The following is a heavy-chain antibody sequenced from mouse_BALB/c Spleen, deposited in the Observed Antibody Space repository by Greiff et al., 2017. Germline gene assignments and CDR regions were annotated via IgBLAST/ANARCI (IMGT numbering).Heavy chain of an antibody. D-gene: IGHD2-3*01. CDR2: ISSGGSYT. V-gene: IGHV5-9-3*01. CDR3: ARHDGYGGAMDY. J-gene: IGHJ4*01. CDR1: GFTFSSYA. Sequence: DVKLVESGGGLVKPGGSLKLSCAASGFTFSSYAMSWVRQTPEKRLEWVATISSGGSYTYYPDSVKGRFTISRDNAKNTLYLQMSSLRSEDTAMYYCARHDGYGGAMDYWGQGTSVTVSS.